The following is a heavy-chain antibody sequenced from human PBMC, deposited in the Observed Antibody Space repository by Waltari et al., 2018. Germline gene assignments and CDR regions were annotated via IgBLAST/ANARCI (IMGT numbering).Heavy chain of an antibody. CDR1: GLIFSDFA. CDR3: IRPFERGID. J-gene: IGHJ4*02. CDR2: IRSRTKGDAT. D-gene: IGHD7-27*01. Sequence: EVQLVESGGALVQPGGSLQLSCAASGLIFSDFAIHWVRQASGKGPEWVGRIRSRTKGDATAYTASAEGRFTISRDDSDNTVYLQMNSLKTDDTAVYYCIRPFERGIDWGQGTLVTVSS. V-gene: IGHV3-73*01.